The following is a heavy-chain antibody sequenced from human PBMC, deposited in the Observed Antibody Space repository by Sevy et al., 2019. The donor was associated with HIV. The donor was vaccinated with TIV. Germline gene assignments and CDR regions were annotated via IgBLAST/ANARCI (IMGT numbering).Heavy chain of an antibody. D-gene: IGHD3-22*01. CDR1: GFTFSSYE. CDR3: ARDSMIKSLFRFDY. V-gene: IGHV3-48*03. J-gene: IGHJ4*02. Sequence: GGSLRLSCAASGFTFSSYEMNWVRQAPGKGLEWVSYISSSGSTIYYADSVKGRFTISRDNAKNSLYLQMNSLRAEDTAVYYCARDSMIKSLFRFDYWGQGTLVTVSS. CDR2: ISSSGSTI.